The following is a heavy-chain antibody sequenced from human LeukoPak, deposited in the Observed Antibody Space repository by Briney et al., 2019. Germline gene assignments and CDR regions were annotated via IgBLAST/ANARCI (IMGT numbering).Heavy chain of an antibody. CDR2: IYYGGST. D-gene: IGHD6-13*01. CDR3: ARGTGGAAAADFDP. J-gene: IGHJ5*02. V-gene: IGHV4-39*02. Sequence: SETLSLTCAVSGGSISSSSYYWGWIRQPPGKGLEWIGSIYYGGSTFYNPSLKSRVTISVDTSKNLFSLKLTSVTAADTAVYYCARGTGGAAAADFDPWGQGTLVTVSS. CDR1: GGSISSSSYY.